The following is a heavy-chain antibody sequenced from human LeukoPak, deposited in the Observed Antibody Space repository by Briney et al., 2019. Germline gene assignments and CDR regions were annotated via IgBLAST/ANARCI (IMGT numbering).Heavy chain of an antibody. CDR1: GYTFTGYY. V-gene: IGHV1-2*02. CDR3: ARDHRGGLNWFDP. Sequence: ASVKVSCKASGYTFTGYYMHWVGQAPGQGLEWMGWINPNSGGTNYAQKFQGRVTMTRDTSISTAYMELSRLRSDDTAVYYCARDHRGGLNWFDPWGQGTLVTVSS. CDR2: INPNSGGT. D-gene: IGHD3-10*01. J-gene: IGHJ5*02.